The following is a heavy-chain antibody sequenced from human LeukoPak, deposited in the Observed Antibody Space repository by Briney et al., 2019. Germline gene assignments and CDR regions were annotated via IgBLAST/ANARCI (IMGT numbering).Heavy chain of an antibody. V-gene: IGHV1-2*06. CDR3: ARMSSPLQYNWFDP. CDR2: INPNNGDS. J-gene: IGHJ5*02. D-gene: IGHD1-14*01. CDR1: GYTFTGYY. Sequence: ASVKVSCKAFGYTFTGYYVHWVRQAPGQGLEWMGRINPNNGDSNFAQKFQGRVIMTRDTSISTVYMDLSRLRSDDTAVYYCARMSSPLQYNWFDPWGQGTLVTVSS.